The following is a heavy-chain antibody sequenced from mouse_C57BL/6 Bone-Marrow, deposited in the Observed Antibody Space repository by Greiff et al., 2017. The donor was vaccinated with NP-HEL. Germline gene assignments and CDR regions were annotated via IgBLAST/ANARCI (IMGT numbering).Heavy chain of an antibody. J-gene: IGHJ1*03. V-gene: IGHV1-80*01. CDR2: IYPGDGDT. CDR3: ARDFYWYCDV. CDR1: GYAFSSYW. Sequence: VHLVESGAELVKPGASVKISCKASGYAFSSYWMNWVKQRPGKGLEWIGQIYPGDGDTNYNGKFKGKATLTADKSSSTAYMQLSSLTSEDSAVYFCARDFYWYCDVWGTGTTVTVSS.